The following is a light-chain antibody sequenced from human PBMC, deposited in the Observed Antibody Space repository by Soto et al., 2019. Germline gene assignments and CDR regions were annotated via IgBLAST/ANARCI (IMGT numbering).Light chain of an antibody. CDR1: QSISRY. CDR2: KAS. Sequence: GDRITITCRSSQSISRYLNWYQQRPGTAPKLLIYKASRLERGVPSSFSGSGSGTEGTLTSSGLQSDDFATYYCQHYNDYPWTFGQGTKVDIK. CDR3: QHYNDYPWT. V-gene: IGKV1-5*03. J-gene: IGKJ1*01.